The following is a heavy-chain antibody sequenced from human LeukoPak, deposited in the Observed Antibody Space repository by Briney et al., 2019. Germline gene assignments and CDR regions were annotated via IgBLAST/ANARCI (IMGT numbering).Heavy chain of an antibody. CDR1: GFTFTNYW. Sequence: PGGSLRLSCAASGFTFTNYWMSWVRQAPGKGLEWVANIKYDGSEKYYVDSVKGRFTISRDNAKSSLYLQMNSLRIEDTAVYYCARDWIPASPSGGQGTLVTVSS. CDR2: IKYDGSEK. V-gene: IGHV3-7*01. J-gene: IGHJ4*02. D-gene: IGHD2-2*01. CDR3: ARDWIPASPS.